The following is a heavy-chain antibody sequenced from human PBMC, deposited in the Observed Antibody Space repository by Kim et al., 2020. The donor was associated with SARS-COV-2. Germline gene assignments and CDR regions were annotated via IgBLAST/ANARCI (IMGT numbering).Heavy chain of an antibody. J-gene: IGHJ5*01. CDR2: ISYDGSNK. CDR3: AKEMRLLWFGELSTTGF. Sequence: GGSLRLSCAASGFTFSSYGMHWVRQAPGKGLEWVAVISYDGSNKYYADSVKGRFTISRDNSKNTLYLQMNSLRAEDTAVYYCAKEMRLLWFGELSTTGF. V-gene: IGHV3-30*18. D-gene: IGHD3-10*01. CDR1: GFTFSSYG.